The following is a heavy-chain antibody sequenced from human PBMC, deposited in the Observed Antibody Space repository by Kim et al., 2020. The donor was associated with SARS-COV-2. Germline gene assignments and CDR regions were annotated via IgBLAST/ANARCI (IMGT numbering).Heavy chain of an antibody. CDR2: ISAYNGNT. J-gene: IGHJ4*02. V-gene: IGHV1-18*01. Sequence: ASVKVSCKASGYTFTSYGISWVRQAPGQGLEWMGWISAYNGNTNYAQKLQGRVTMTTDTSTSTAYMELRSLRSDDTAVYYCARSGIAVAGTSGSHNPERHWGQGTLVTVSS. CDR3: ARSGIAVAGTSGSHNPERH. D-gene: IGHD6-19*01. CDR1: GYTFTSYG.